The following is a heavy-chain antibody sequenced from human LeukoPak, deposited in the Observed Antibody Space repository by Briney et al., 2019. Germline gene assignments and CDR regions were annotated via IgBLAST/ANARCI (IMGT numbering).Heavy chain of an antibody. J-gene: IGHJ3*02. CDR3: ASVSYYGSGSDAFDI. CDR2: IYYSGST. D-gene: IGHD3-10*01. Sequence: SETLSLTCTVSGGSISSHYWSWIRQPPGKGLEWSGYIYYSGSTNYNPSLKSRVTMSVDTSKNQFSLKLSSAIAADTAVYYCASVSYYGSGSDAFDIWGQGTLVTVSS. V-gene: IGHV4-59*11. CDR1: GGSISSHY.